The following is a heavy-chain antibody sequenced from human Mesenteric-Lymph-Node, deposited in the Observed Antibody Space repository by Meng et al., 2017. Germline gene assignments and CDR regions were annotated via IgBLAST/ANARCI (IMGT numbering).Heavy chain of an antibody. CDR1: GDSISSGEVF. CDR3: ARGELLWDY. V-gene: IGHV4-30-4*01. J-gene: IGHJ4*02. CDR2: MDYRGST. Sequence: QVQLVRPGPALVNPSQSLSLSCTVSGDSISSGEVFWGWSRQPPGKGLVWIWYMDYRGSTFYNLSLKSRVTISVDTSKTQFSQLLSSVTAADTAVYFCARGELLWDYWGQGTLVTVSS. D-gene: IGHD2-2*01.